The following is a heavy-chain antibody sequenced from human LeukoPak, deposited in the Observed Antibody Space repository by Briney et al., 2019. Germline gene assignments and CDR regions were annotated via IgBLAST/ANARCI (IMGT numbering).Heavy chain of an antibody. V-gene: IGHV4-34*01. CDR3: ARAAHDLLMVYARPFDY. CDR2: INHSGST. J-gene: IGHJ4*02. CDR1: GGSFSGYY. D-gene: IGHD2-8*01. Sequence: SETLSLTCAVYGGSFSGYYWSWLRQPPGKGLEWIGEINHSGSTNYNPSLKSRVTISVDTSKNQFSLKLSSVTAADTAVYYCARAAHDLLMVYARPFDYWGQGTLVTVSS.